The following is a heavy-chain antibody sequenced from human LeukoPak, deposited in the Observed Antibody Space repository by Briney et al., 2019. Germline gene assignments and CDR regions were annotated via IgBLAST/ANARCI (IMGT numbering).Heavy chain of an antibody. CDR3: ARPRGGAYAGAFDI. J-gene: IGHJ3*02. CDR1: GFTVSSNY. Sequence: PRGSLRLSCAASGFTVSSNYMSWVRQAPGKGLEWVSYISSSISYTNYADSVKGRFTISRDNAKNSLYLQMNSLRAEDTAVYYCARPRGGAYAGAFDIWGQGTMVTVSS. D-gene: IGHD1-26*01. CDR2: ISSSISYT. V-gene: IGHV3-11*06.